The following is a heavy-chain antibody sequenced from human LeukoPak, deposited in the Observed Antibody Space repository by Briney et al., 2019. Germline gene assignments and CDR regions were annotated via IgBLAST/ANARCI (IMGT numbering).Heavy chain of an antibody. CDR2: INPNSGGT. Sequence: VASVKVSCKASGYTFTGYYMRWVRQAPGQGLEWLGWINPNSGGTNYAQKFQGRVTMTRDTSISTAYMELSRLRSDDTAVYYCARGIVGATTGDWGQGTLVTVSS. V-gene: IGHV1-2*02. J-gene: IGHJ4*02. CDR1: GYTFTGYY. CDR3: ARGIVGATTGD. D-gene: IGHD1-26*01.